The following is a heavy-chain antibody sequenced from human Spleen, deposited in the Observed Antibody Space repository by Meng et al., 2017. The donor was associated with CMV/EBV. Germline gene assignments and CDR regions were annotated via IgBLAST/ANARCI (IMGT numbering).Heavy chain of an antibody. CDR2: TRNKANSYTT. J-gene: IGHJ5*02. Sequence: SGFTFSDHYMAWVRQAPGKGLEWVGRTRNKANSYTTEYAASVKGRFTISRDDSKNSLYLQMNSLKTEDTAVYYCARVYSYGPYNWFDPWGQGTLVTVSS. D-gene: IGHD5-18*01. V-gene: IGHV3-72*01. CDR3: ARVYSYGPYNWFDP. CDR1: GFTFSDHY.